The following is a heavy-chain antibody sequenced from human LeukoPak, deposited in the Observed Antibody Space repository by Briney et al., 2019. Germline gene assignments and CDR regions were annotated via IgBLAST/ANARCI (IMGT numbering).Heavy chain of an antibody. CDR2: IYHSGST. CDR1: GYSISSGYY. Sequence: SETLSLTCTVSGYSISSGYYWGWIRQPPGKGLEWIGSIYHSGSTYYNPSLKSRVTISVDTSKNQFSLKLRSVTAADTAVYYCARKPIVNSAWYYFDYWGQGTLVTVSS. D-gene: IGHD3-22*01. CDR3: ARKPIVNSAWYYFDY. J-gene: IGHJ4*02. V-gene: IGHV4-38-2*02.